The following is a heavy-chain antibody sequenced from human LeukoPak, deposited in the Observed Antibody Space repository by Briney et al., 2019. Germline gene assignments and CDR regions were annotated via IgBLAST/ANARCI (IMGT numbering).Heavy chain of an antibody. CDR2: ISGSGGST. CDR1: GFTFSSYA. D-gene: IGHD6-13*01. J-gene: IGHJ4*02. V-gene: IGHV3-23*01. Sequence: RGSLRLSCAASGFTFSSYAMSWVRQAPGKGLEWVSGISGSGGSTYYADSVKGRFTISRDNSRTTLYLQMNSPRAEDTAVYYCAILPGYSSGWYEVNYWGQGTLVTVSS. CDR3: AILPGYSSGWYEVNY.